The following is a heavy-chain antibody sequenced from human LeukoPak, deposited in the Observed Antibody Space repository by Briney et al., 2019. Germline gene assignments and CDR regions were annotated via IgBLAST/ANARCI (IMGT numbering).Heavy chain of an antibody. CDR2: ISSSGSTI. CDR3: AKGGVVTPDYFDY. CDR1: GFTFSDYY. D-gene: IGHD4-23*01. V-gene: IGHV3-11*01. J-gene: IGHJ4*02. Sequence: PGGSLRLSCAASGFTFSDYYMSWIRQAPGKGLEWVSYISSSGSTIYYADSVKGRFTISRDNAKNSLYLQMNSLRAEDTALYYCAKGGVVTPDYFDYWGQGTLVTVSS.